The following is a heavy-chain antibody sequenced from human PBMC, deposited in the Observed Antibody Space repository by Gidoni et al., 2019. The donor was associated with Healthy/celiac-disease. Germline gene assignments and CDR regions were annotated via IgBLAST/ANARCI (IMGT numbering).Heavy chain of an antibody. V-gene: IGHV4-61*02. CDR1: GGSISSGSYY. CDR2: IYTSGST. J-gene: IGHJ6*03. Sequence: QVQLQESGPGLVKPSQTLSLTCTVSGGSISSGSYYWSWIRQPAGKGLEWIGRIYTSGSTNYNPSLKSRVTISVDTSKNQFSLKLSSVTAADTAVYYCARVAGGRNDYGDYYYYMDVWGKGTTVTVSS. D-gene: IGHD4-17*01. CDR3: ARVAGGRNDYGDYYYYMDV.